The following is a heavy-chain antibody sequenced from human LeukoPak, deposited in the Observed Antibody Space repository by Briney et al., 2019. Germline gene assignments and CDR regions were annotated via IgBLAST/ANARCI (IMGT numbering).Heavy chain of an antibody. Sequence: TPSETLSLTCAVYGGSFSGYYWSWIRQPPGKGLEWIGEINHSGSTNYNPSRKSGVTISVDTSKNQFSLKVNSVTAADTAVYFCARDSSGWLEHYYHYYLDVWGQGTTVTVSS. D-gene: IGHD6-19*01. J-gene: IGHJ6*02. V-gene: IGHV4-34*01. CDR3: ARDSSGWLEHYYHYYLDV. CDR2: INHSGST. CDR1: GGSFSGYY.